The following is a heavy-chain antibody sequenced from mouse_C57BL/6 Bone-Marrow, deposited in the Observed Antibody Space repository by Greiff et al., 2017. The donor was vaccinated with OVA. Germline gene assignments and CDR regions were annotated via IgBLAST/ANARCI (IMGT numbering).Heavy chain of an antibody. CDR3: AIGESTEGAY. J-gene: IGHJ3*01. CDR2: IYPRSGNT. V-gene: IGHV1-81*01. Sequence: QVQLQQSGAELARPGASVKLSCKASGYTFTSYGISWVKQRTGQGLEWIGEIYPRSGNTYYNEKFKGKATLTADKSSSTAYMELRSLTSEDSAVYFCAIGESTEGAYWGQGTLVTVSA. CDR1: GYTFTSYG. D-gene: IGHD1-1*01.